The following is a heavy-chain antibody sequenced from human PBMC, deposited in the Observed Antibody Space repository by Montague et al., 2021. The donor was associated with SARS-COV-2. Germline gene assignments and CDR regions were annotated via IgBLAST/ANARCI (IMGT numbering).Heavy chain of an antibody. D-gene: IGHD1-1*01. J-gene: IGHJ3*02. V-gene: IGHV4-31*03. CDR3: ATTPKRDTLLSDAFDI. CDR1: GGSISSGGYY. CDR2: IYYSWST. Sequence: TLSLTCTVSGGSISSGGYYWSWIRQHPGKGLEWIGYIYYSWSTYYNPSLKSRVTISVDTSKNQFSLKLSSVTAADTAVYYCATTPKRDTLLSDAFDIWGQGTMVTGFS.